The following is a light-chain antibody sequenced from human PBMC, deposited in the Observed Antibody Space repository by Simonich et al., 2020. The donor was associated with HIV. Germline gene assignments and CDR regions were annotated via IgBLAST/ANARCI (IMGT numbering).Light chain of an antibody. J-gene: IGKJ1*01. CDR1: QSLLHSDGNTY. CDR3: MQGTPWT. V-gene: IGKV2-30*02. Sequence: DVVMTKSPLSLPVTLGQPASTSCSSSQSLLHSDGNTYLNWFQQRPGQSARRLIYKVSNRDSGVPDRCSGSGSGTDFTLKISRVEAEDVGVYYCMQGTPWTFGQGTKVEIK. CDR2: KVS.